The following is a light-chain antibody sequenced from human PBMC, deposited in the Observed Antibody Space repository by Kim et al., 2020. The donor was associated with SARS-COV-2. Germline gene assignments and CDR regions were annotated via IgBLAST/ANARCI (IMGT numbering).Light chain of an antibody. CDR2: LGS. V-gene: IGKV2-28*01. CDR1: QGRLDSTGYDY. J-gene: IGKJ1*01. Sequence: SASISCRSSQGRLDSTGYDYLDWYLQKPGQSPQLLMYLGSNRASGVPDRFSGRGSGTDFTLKISRVEAEDVGVYYCMQALQTPLTFGQGTKVDIK. CDR3: MQALQTPLT.